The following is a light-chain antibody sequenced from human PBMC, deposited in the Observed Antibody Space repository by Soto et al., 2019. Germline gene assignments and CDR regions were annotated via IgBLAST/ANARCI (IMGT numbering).Light chain of an antibody. J-gene: IGLJ3*02. CDR2: GNX. CDR1: SSNIGAGYD. Sequence: QSVLTQPPSVSGAPGQRVTISCTGSSSNIGAGYDVHWYQQLPGTAPKLLIYGNXNRXSXXXXXXSGSKSGTSASLAITGLQAEDEADYYCQSYDSSLSGWVFGGGTKLTVL. V-gene: IGLV1-40*01. CDR3: QSYDSSLSGWV.